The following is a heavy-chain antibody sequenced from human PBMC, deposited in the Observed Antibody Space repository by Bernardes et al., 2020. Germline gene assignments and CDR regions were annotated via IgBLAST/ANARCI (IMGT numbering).Heavy chain of an antibody. J-gene: IGHJ3*02. CDR1: GITFRNNA. Sequence: GGSLRLSCEASGITFRNNAMSWVRQAPGKGLEWVPSISGSGGSTYYADSVKGRFTIPRANSMNTLYLQMNSLRADDTAVYYCAKGGGLRAFDIWGQGTTVTVSS. V-gene: IGHV3-23*01. CDR2: ISGSGGST. CDR3: AKGGGLRAFDI. D-gene: IGHD4-17*01.